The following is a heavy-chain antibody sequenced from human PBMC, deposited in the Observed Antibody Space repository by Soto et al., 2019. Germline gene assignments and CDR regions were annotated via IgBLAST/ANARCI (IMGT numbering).Heavy chain of an antibody. CDR2: TRSISDGGAT. CDR3: TTDTLPFSTTLSTTGGDY. D-gene: IGHD4-17*01. Sequence: PGGSLRLSCAASGFRFSRAWMTWVHQAPGKGQEWVGRTRSISDGGATDYATPVEGRFTISRDDSQNKVFLQLNGLKPEDTVVYYSTTDTLPFSTTLSTTGGDYWGKGTLVTVSS. J-gene: IGHJ4*02. V-gene: IGHV3-15*01. CDR1: GFRFSRAW.